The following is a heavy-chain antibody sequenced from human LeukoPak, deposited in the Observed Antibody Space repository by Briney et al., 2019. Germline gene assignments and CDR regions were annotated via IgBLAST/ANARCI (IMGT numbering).Heavy chain of an antibody. CDR1: GDSISSYY. Sequence: PSETLSLTCSVSGDSISSYYWSWIRQPAGKGLEWIGRVYTSGSTNYNPSLKSRVTMSVDTSKNQFSLKLSSVTAADTAVYYCAREGDTGSLVDYWGQGTLVTVSS. CDR3: AREGDTGSLVDY. CDR2: VYTSGST. D-gene: IGHD1-26*01. J-gene: IGHJ4*02. V-gene: IGHV4-4*07.